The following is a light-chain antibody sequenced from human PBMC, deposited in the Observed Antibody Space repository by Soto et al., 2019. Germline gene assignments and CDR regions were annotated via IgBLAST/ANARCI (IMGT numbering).Light chain of an antibody. CDR3: HKYNSVPLT. Sequence: DIQMTQSPSSVSASLGDRVTITCRASQGIGVYLAWFQQKPGNVPKLLIYAASTLQSGVPSRFSGSGSGTDFTLTISSLQPEDVATYYCHKYNSVPLTFGGGTKVEIK. CDR2: AAS. V-gene: IGKV1-27*01. CDR1: QGIGVY. J-gene: IGKJ4*01.